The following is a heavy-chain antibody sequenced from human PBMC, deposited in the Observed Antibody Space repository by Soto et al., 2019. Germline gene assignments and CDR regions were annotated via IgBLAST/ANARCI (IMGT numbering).Heavy chain of an antibody. Sequence: SETLSLTCTVSGGSISSGDYYWSWIRQPPGKGLEWIGYIYYSGSTYYNPSLKSRVTISVDTSKNQFSLKLSSVTAADTAVYYCARGSPDWGYYYYYYGMDVWGQGTTVTVSS. CDR1: GGSISSGDYY. J-gene: IGHJ6*02. CDR2: IYYSGST. CDR3: ARGSPDWGYYYYYYGMDV. D-gene: IGHD3-16*01. V-gene: IGHV4-30-4*01.